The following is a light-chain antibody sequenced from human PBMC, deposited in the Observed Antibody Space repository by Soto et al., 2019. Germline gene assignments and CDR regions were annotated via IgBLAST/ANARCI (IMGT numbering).Light chain of an antibody. CDR1: QSVSSN. Sequence: EIVMTQSPATLSVSPGERATLSCRASQSVSSNLAWYQQKPGQAPRLLIYGASTRATGIPARFSGSGSGTEFTLTISSLQSEDFAVYYCQQYNNLPLYTFGQGTPLEIK. CDR2: GAS. V-gene: IGKV3-15*01. CDR3: QQYNNLPLYT. J-gene: IGKJ2*01.